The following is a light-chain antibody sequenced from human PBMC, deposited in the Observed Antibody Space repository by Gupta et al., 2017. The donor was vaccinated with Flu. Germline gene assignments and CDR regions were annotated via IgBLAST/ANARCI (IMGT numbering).Light chain of an antibody. Sequence: EIVMTQSPATLSVSPGERATLACRASQSVSSNLAWYQQKPGQAPRLLMYDASTRATGIPARFSGSGSGTEFTLTISSRQTEDFAVYYCQQYNNWPPWTFGQGTKVEIK. CDR1: QSVSSN. J-gene: IGKJ1*01. V-gene: IGKV3-15*01. CDR2: DAS. CDR3: QQYNNWPPWT.